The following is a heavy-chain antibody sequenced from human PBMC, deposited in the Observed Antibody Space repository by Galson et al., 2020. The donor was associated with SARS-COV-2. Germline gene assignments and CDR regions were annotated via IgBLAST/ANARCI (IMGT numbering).Heavy chain of an antibody. Sequence: SETLSLTCTVSGGSISSYYWSWIRQPPGKGLEWIGYIYYSGSTNYNPSLKSRVTISVDTSKNQFSLKLSSVTAADTAVYYCARVPIVDIVATIWGNADAFDIWGQGTMVTVSS. V-gene: IGHV4-59*01. J-gene: IGHJ3*02. CDR1: GGSISSYY. D-gene: IGHD5-12*01. CDR3: ARVPIVDIVATIWGNADAFDI. CDR2: IYYSGST.